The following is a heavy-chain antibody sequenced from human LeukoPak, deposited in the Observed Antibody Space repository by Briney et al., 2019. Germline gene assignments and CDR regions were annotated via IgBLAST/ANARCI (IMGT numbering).Heavy chain of an antibody. D-gene: IGHD3-10*01. V-gene: IGHV1-46*01. J-gene: IGHJ6*02. CDR3: ARGGQLLWCGKCSYYYGRDV. CDR2: INPSGGST. Sequence: ASVKVPCKASGYTFTSYYMHWVRQAPGQGLEWMGIINPSGGSTSYAQKFQGRVTMTRDTSTSTVYMELSSLRSEDTAVYYCARGGQLLWCGKCSYYYGRDVWGQGTTVTVSS. CDR1: GYTFTSYY.